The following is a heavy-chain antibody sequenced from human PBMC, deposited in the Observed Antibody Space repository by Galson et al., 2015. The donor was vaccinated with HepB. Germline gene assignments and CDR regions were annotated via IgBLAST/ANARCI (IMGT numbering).Heavy chain of an antibody. CDR3: ARRRVRVNAFDI. CDR2: IYYSGST. CDR1: GGPISSYY. Sequence: ETLSLTCTVSGGPISSYYWSWIRQPPGKGLEWIGYIYYSGSTNYNPSLKSRVTISVDTSKNQFSLKLSSVTAADTAVYYCARRRVRVNAFDIWGQGTMVTVSS. D-gene: IGHD3-10*01. J-gene: IGHJ3*02. V-gene: IGHV4-59*08.